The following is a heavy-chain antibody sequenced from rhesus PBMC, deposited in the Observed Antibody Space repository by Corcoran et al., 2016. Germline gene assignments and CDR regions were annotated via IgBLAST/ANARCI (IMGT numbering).Heavy chain of an antibody. CDR2: TSGNGGNT. CDR3: ARRGYLNSLDV. V-gene: IGHV4-173*01. CDR1: GGSISTSS. Sequence: QLPLQESGPGLVKPSETLSLTCAVSGGSISTSSCTWIRPPPGKGLEWIGPTSGNGGNTDYNPSLKSRVTISTDTSKNQFSLNLNSVTAADTAVYYCARRGYLNSLDVWGRGVLVTVSS. J-gene: IGHJ5-2*02. D-gene: IGHD5-12*01.